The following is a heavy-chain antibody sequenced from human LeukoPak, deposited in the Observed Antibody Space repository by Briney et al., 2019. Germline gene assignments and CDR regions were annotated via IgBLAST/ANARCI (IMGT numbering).Heavy chain of an antibody. Sequence: GGSLRLSCAASGFTFSSYAMHWVRQAPGKGLECVSRISSNGGSTYYANSVKGRFTISRDNSKNTLYLQMGSLRAADMAVYYCARGGYYDFWSGTFDYWGQGTLVTVSS. CDR1: GFTFSSYA. V-gene: IGHV3-64*01. CDR2: ISSNGGST. D-gene: IGHD3-3*01. CDR3: ARGGYYDFWSGTFDY. J-gene: IGHJ4*02.